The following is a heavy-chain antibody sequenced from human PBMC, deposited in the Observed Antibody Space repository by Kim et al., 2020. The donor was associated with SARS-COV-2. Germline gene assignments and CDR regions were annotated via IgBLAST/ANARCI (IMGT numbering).Heavy chain of an antibody. Sequence: YAERVKSRLTISREDSNNTLYLQMISLKTEDTDVYYCTTYRTYSGSYKSYWGQGTLVTVSS. V-gene: IGHV3-15*01. J-gene: IGHJ4*02. CDR3: TTYRTYSGSYKSY. D-gene: IGHD1-26*01.